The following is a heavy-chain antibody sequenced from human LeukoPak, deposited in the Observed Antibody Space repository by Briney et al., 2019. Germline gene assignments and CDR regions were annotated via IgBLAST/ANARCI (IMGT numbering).Heavy chain of an antibody. CDR1: GGSISSSSYY. J-gene: IGHJ6*02. CDR2: IYYSGGT. Sequence: SETLSLTCTVSGGSISSSSYYWGWIRQPPGKGLEWIGSIYYSGGTYYNPSLKSRVTISVDTSKNQFSLKLSSVTAADTAVYYCARHLNYDFWSGLYYYYYYGMDVWGQGTTVTVSS. V-gene: IGHV4-39*01. CDR3: ARHLNYDFWSGLYYYYYYGMDV. D-gene: IGHD3-3*01.